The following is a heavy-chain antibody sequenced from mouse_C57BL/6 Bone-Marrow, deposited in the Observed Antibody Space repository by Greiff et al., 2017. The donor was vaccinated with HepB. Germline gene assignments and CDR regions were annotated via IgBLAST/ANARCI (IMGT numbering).Heavy chain of an antibody. CDR2: INYDGSST. CDR3: ARGRGFITTVDYYAMDY. D-gene: IGHD1-1*01. Sequence: EVKLVESEGGLVQPGSSMKLSCTASGFTFSDYYMAWVRQVPEKGLEWVANINYDGSSTYYLDSLKSRFIISRDNAKNILYLQMSSLKPEDTATYYCARGRGFITTVDYYAMDYWGQGTSVTVSS. V-gene: IGHV5-16*01. CDR1: GFTFSDYY. J-gene: IGHJ4*01.